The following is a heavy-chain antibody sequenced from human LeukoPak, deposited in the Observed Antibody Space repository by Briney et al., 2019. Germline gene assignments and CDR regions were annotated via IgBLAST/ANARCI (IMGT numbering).Heavy chain of an antibody. CDR2: INPSGGST. D-gene: IGHD5-12*01. J-gene: IGHJ4*02. V-gene: IGHV1-46*01. CDR3: ASSRDGYNLLSL. CDR1: GYTFTGYY. Sequence: ASVKVSCKASGYTFTGYYMHWVRQAPGQGLEWMGIINPSGGSTSYAQKFQGRVTMTRDTSTSTVYMELSSLRSEDTAVYYCASSRDGYNLLSLWGQGTLVTVSS.